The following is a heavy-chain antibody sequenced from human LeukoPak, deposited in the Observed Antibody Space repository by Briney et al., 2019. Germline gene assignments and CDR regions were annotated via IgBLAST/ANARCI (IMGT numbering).Heavy chain of an antibody. CDR1: GFTVSSNY. Sequence: TGGSLRLSCAASGFTVSSNYMNWVRQAPGKGLEWVSVIYSGGSTYYADSVKGRFTISRDNSKNTLYLQMNSLRAEDTAVYYCARDEGSSDRVYWGQGTLVTVSS. J-gene: IGHJ4*02. D-gene: IGHD6-13*01. CDR2: IYSGGST. V-gene: IGHV3-53*01. CDR3: ARDEGSSDRVY.